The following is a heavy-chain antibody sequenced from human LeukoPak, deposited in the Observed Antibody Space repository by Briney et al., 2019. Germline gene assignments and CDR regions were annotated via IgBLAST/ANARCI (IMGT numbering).Heavy chain of an antibody. V-gene: IGHV3-53*01. Sequence: GGSLRLSCAASRFTFSSYATSWVRQAPGKGLEWVSVIYSGGSTYYADSVKGRFTISRDNSKNTLYLQMNSLRAEDTAVYYCAREGGGSYVYWGQRTLVTVSS. CDR1: RFTFSSYA. CDR2: IYSGGST. J-gene: IGHJ4*02. CDR3: AREGGGSYVY. D-gene: IGHD1-26*01.